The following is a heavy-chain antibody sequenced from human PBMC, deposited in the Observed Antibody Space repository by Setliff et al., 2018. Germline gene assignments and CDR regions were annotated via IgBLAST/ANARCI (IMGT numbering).Heavy chain of an antibody. CDR1: GGAITSSSYL. CDR2: IYNTGNT. Sequence: SETLSLTCTVSGGAITSSSYLWGWIRQTPGKGLEWIGSIYNTGNTYYNPSLKGRVTISVDTSKKQFSLKVTSLTAADTAVYFCARTGTYRYFDYWGQGALVTVSS. D-gene: IGHD1-1*01. CDR3: ARTGTYRYFDY. V-gene: IGHV4-39*01. J-gene: IGHJ4*02.